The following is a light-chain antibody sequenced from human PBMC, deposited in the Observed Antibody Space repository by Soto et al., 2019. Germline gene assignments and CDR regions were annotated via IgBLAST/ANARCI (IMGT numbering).Light chain of an antibody. CDR2: AAS. J-gene: IGKJ2*01. Sequence: QMTQSPSSLSASVGDRVTITCRASQSISSYLNWYQQKPGEAPKLLIYAASTLQSGVPSRFSGSGSGTDFTLTISSLQPEDFATFYCQQSYSTPHTFGQGTKLEIK. CDR1: QSISSY. V-gene: IGKV1-39*01. CDR3: QQSYSTPHT.